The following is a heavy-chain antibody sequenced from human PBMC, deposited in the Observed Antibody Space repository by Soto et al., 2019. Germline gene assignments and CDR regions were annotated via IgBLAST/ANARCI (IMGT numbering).Heavy chain of an antibody. J-gene: IGHJ4*02. CDR1: GYTFTSYD. CDR2: MNPNSGNT. Sequence: ASVKVSCKASGYTFTSYDINWVRQATGQGLEWMGWMNPNSGNTGYAQKFQGRVAMTRNTSISTAYMELSSLRSDDTAVYYCARHVDIVATILLPFDYWGQRTLVTVSS. CDR3: ARHVDIVATILLPFDY. V-gene: IGHV1-8*01. D-gene: IGHD5-12*01.